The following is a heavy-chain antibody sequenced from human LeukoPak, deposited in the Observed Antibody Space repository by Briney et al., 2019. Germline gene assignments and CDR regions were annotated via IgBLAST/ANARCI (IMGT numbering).Heavy chain of an antibody. V-gene: IGHV4-4*07. J-gene: IGHJ4*02. CDR2: IYTSGST. CDR1: GGSISSYY. CDR3: ARASYSYDISGWVPFDY. Sequence: SETLSLTCTVSGGSISSYYWSWIRQPAGKGLEWIGRIYTSGSTNYNPSLKSRVTISVDTSKNQFSLKLSSVTAADTAVYYCARASYSYDISGWVPFDYWGQGTLVTVSS. D-gene: IGHD3-22*01.